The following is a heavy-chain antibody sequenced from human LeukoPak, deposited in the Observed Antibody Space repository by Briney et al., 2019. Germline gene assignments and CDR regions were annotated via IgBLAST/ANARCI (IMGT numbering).Heavy chain of an antibody. J-gene: IGHJ4*02. D-gene: IGHD3-10*01. V-gene: IGHV5-51*01. CDR2: IYPGDSDT. Sequence: GESLKISCKGSGYSFTSYWIGWVRQMPGKGLEWMGIIYPGDSDTRYSPSFQGQVTISADKSISTAYLQWSSRKASDTAMYYCARHAGSGSYYNAVDYWGQGTLVTVSS. CDR1: GYSFTSYW. CDR3: ARHAGSGSYYNAVDY.